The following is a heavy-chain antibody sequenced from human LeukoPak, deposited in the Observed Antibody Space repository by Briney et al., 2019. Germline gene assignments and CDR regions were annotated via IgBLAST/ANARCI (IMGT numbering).Heavy chain of an antibody. D-gene: IGHD3-9*01. Sequence: GGSLRLSCAASGFTFSSYAMHWVRQAPGKGLEWVAVISYDGSNKYYADSVKGRFTISRDNSKNTLYLQMNSLRAEDTAVYYCASSWAGALYYDILTGQLKEGPTNDYWGRGTLVTVSS. J-gene: IGHJ4*02. CDR3: ASSWAGALYYDILTGQLKEGPTNDY. CDR2: ISYDGSNK. CDR1: GFTFSSYA. V-gene: IGHV3-30*04.